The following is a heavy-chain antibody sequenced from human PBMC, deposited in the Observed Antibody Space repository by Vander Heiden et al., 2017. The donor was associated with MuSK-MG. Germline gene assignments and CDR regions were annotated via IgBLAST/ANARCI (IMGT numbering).Heavy chain of an antibody. CDR1: GFTFSGYS. V-gene: IGHV3-21*01. CDR3: ASPRAPDFDY. Sequence: EVQLVESGGGLVKPGGSLRLSCAASGFTFSGYSRDGVRQAPGKWLEWVSSISSSSSYIYYADSVKGRFTISRDNAKNSLYLQMNSLRAEDTAVYYCASPRAPDFDYWGQGTLVTVSS. J-gene: IGHJ4*02. CDR2: ISSSSSYI.